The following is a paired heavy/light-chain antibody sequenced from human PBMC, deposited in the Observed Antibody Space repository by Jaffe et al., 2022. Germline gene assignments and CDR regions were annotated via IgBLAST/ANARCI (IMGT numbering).Light chain of an antibody. CDR2: GAS. CDR1: QSVSSN. Sequence: EIVMTQSPATLSVSPGERATLSCRASQSVSSNLAWYQQKPGQAPRLLIYGASTRATGIPARFSGSGSGTEFTLTISSLQSEDFAVYYCQQYNNWPRALTFGGGTKVEIK. CDR3: QQYNNWPRALT. J-gene: IGKJ4*01. V-gene: IGKV3-15*01.
Heavy chain of an antibody. CDR3: ATISGIVVATKGYFDY. CDR2: IRYDGSNK. D-gene: IGHD3-22*01. Sequence: QVQLVESGGGVVQPGGSLRLSCAASGFTFSSYGMHWVRQAPGKGLEWVAFIRYDGSNKYYADSVKGRFTISRDNSKNTLYLQMNSLRAEDTAVYYCATISGIVVATKGYFDYWGQGTLVTVSS. CDR1: GFTFSSYG. J-gene: IGHJ4*02. V-gene: IGHV3-30*02.